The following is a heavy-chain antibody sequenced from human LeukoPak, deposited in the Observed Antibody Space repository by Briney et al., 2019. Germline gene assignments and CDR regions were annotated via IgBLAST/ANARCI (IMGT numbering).Heavy chain of an antibody. CDR1: GFTFSSYA. J-gene: IGHJ5*02. Sequence: GGSLRLSCAASGFTFSSYAMCWVRQAPGKGLEWVSAIRGSGGSTYYADSVKGRFTISRDNSKNTLYLQMNSLRAEDTAVYYCAKENTMVGARYNWFAPWGQGTLVTVSS. CDR2: IRGSGGST. V-gene: IGHV3-23*01. D-gene: IGHD3-10*01. CDR3: AKENTMVGARYNWFAP.